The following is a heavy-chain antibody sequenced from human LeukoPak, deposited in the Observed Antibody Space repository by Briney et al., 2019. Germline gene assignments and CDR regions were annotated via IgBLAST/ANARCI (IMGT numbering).Heavy chain of an antibody. CDR3: ARDLLNEGNHLDY. V-gene: IGHV4-30-4*01. Sequence: SETLSLTCTVSGGSISSGDYYWSWIRQPPGKGLEWIGYIYYSGSTYYNPSLKSRVTISVDTSKNQFSLKLGSVTAADTAVYYCARDLLNEGNHLDYWGQGTLVTVSS. CDR1: GGSISSGDYY. J-gene: IGHJ4*02. CDR2: IYYSGST. D-gene: IGHD4-23*01.